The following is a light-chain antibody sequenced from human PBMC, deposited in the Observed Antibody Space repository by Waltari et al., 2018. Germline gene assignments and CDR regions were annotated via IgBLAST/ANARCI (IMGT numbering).Light chain of an antibody. CDR3: QQHTDWPLT. Sequence: EIVLTQSPATLSLSPGERATLSCRASQSVGSNLAWYQQKPGLTPRLVIYGASNRATGIPDRFSASGSGTDFTLTISSLEPDDVAVYYCQQHTDWPLTFGGGTKVEI. J-gene: IGKJ4*01. V-gene: IGKV3-11*01. CDR1: QSVGSN. CDR2: GAS.